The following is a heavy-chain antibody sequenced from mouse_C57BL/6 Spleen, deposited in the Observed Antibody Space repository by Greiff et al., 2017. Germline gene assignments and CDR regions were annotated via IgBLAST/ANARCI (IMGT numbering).Heavy chain of an antibody. V-gene: IGHV1-82*01. CDR3: ARRNYGSCYAMDY. CDR2: IYPGDGDT. CDR1: GYAFSSSW. D-gene: IGHD2-2*01. J-gene: IGHJ4*01. Sequence: VKLQESGPELVKPGASVKISCKASGYAFSSSWMNWVKQRPGKGLEWIGRIYPGDGDTNYNGKFKGKATLTADKSSSTAYMQLSSLTSEDSAVYFCARRNYGSCYAMDYWGQGTSVTVSS.